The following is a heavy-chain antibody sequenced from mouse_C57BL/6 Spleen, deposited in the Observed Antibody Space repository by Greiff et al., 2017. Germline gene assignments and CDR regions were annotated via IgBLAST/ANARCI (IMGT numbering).Heavy chain of an antibody. J-gene: IGHJ3*01. CDR3: TYGNYLAY. CDR1: GFNIKDYY. CDR2: IDPEDGDT. V-gene: IGHV14-1*01. Sequence: VQLQQSGAELVRPGASVKLSCTASGFNIKDYYMHWVKQRPEQGLEWIGRIDPEDGDTEYAPKFQGKATMTADTSSNPAYLQLSSLTSVDTAVYYCTYGNYLAYWGQGTLVTVSA. D-gene: IGHD2-1*01.